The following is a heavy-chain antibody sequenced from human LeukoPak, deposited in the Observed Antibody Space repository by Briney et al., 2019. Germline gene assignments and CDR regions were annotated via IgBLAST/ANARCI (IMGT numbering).Heavy chain of an antibody. CDR1: GFTFSSYA. J-gene: IGHJ4*02. Sequence: GGSLRLSCAASGFTFSSYAMSWVRQAPGKGLEWVSAISGSGGSTYYADSVKGRFTISRDNSKNTLYLQMNSLRAEDTAVYYCARVIAVAGTYYFDYWGQGTLVTVSS. V-gene: IGHV3-23*01. CDR2: ISGSGGST. CDR3: ARVIAVAGTYYFDY. D-gene: IGHD6-19*01.